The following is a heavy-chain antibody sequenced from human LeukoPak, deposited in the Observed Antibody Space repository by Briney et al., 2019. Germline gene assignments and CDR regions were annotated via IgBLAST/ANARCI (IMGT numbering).Heavy chain of an antibody. CDR1: GDSVTSSSAT. Sequence: SQTLSLTCAISGDSVTSSSATTNSIRQSPSRGLEWLGRTYYRSKWYNDYAVSVKSRITINPDTSKSQFSLQLNSVTPEDTAGSYCTRAGSYTYYSAFALWGRGTLVTVSS. D-gene: IGHD1-26*01. J-gene: IGHJ2*01. V-gene: IGHV6-1*01. CDR3: TRAGSYTYYSAFAL. CDR2: TYYRSKWYN.